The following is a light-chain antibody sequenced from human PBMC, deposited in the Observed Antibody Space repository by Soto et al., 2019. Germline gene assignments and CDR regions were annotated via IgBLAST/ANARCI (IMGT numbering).Light chain of an antibody. Sequence: EIVLTQSPGTLSLSPGERATLSCRASQSVSISYLAWYQQRPGQAPRLLIYGASGRATGIPDRFSGSGSGTAFTLTINRLEPEDFAVYYCQQFDSSPPFALTFGGGTKVEIK. CDR3: QQFDSSPPFALT. CDR1: QSVSISY. V-gene: IGKV3-20*01. CDR2: GAS. J-gene: IGKJ4*01.